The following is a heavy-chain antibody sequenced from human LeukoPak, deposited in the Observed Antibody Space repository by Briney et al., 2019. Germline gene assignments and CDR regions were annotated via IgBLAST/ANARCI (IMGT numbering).Heavy chain of an antibody. CDR3: ARSSGSWSDFDY. J-gene: IGHJ4*02. Sequence: ASVTVSCKASGGTFTSYSISCLRRTPGQGVEWMGWNYPIFGTATYEQKFQGSVTITADQSTSTAYMELSSLRSEDTAVYCWARSSGSWSDFDYWGQGTLVTVSS. V-gene: IGHV1-69*13. D-gene: IGHD6-13*01. CDR2: NYPIFGTA. CDR1: GGTFTSYS.